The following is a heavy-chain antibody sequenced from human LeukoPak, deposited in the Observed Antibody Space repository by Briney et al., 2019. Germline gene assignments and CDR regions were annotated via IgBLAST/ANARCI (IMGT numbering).Heavy chain of an antibody. CDR3: ARSHYDYVWGGYPQD. V-gene: IGHV3-30*04. CDR1: GYTFSIYA. J-gene: IGHJ4*02. D-gene: IGHD3-16*02. CDR2: ISYDGSNK. Sequence: GGSLRLSCAASGYTFSIYAMHGARGAPGKGLEWGAVISYDGSNKYYADSVKGRFTISRDNTKNTLYLQMNSLRAEDTAVYYCARSHYDYVWGGYPQDWGQGTLVTVSS.